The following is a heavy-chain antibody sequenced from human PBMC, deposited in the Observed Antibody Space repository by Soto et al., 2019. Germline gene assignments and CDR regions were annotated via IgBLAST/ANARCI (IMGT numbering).Heavy chain of an antibody. V-gene: IGHV3-21*01. CDR3: ARGYCGGGGCYLRRDAFDV. Sequence: EVQLVESGGGLVMPGGSLRLSCAASGFTFSAYHMNWVRQALGKGLAWVSSINPTSSHIYYADSVRGRFTISRDDSKNTVSLQMNSPRTEDAALYYCARGYCGGGGCYLRRDAFDVWGQGTMVTVSS. CDR1: GFTFSAYH. D-gene: IGHD2-15*01. J-gene: IGHJ3*01. CDR2: INPTSSHI.